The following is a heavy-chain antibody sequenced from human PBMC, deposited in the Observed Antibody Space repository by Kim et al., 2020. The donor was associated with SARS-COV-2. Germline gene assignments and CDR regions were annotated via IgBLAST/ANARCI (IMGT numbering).Heavy chain of an antibody. Sequence: GGSLRLSCTASGFTFTSYAMTWVRQAPGKGLEWVSGINDSGGRTYYGDPVRGRFTIFRDNSKSTLYLQLNTLRVEDTALYYCAKAGQRLVWGYFDYWGQG. CDR1: GFTFTSYA. J-gene: IGHJ4*02. D-gene: IGHD6-13*01. CDR2: INDSGGRT. V-gene: IGHV3-23*01. CDR3: AKAGQRLVWGYFDY.